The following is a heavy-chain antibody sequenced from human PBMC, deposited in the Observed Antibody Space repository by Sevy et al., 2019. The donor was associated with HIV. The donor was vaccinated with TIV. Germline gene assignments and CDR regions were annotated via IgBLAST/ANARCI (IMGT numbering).Heavy chain of an antibody. Sequence: GGSLRLSCAASGFTFSYAWMSWVRQAPGKGLEWVGRIKAKSDGGTIDYAAPVKGRFTISRDDSKNTLYLQMNSLKTEDTGIYYCNTDPIIVLLVTDGMDVWGQGTTVTASS. CDR3: NTDPIIVLLVTDGMDV. D-gene: IGHD2-8*02. V-gene: IGHV3-15*01. CDR1: GFTFSYAW. CDR2: IKAKSDGGTI. J-gene: IGHJ6*02.